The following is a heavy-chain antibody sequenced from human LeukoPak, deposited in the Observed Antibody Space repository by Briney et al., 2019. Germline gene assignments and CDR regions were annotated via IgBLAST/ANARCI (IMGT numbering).Heavy chain of an antibody. V-gene: IGHV3-7*01. CDR1: GFAFSDFW. Sequence: PGGSLRLSCAASGFAFSDFWMSWVRQAPGKGLEWVANVRHDGSAKYYVPSVRGRFTISRVNAKNSLYLQMNSLTVEDTAVYYCATSHDSAGNDWGQGTLVTVSS. CDR3: ATSHDSAGND. J-gene: IGHJ4*02. CDR2: VRHDGSAK. D-gene: IGHD2-15*01.